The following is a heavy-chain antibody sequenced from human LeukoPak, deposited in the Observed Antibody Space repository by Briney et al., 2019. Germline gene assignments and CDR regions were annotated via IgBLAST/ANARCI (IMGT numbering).Heavy chain of an antibody. J-gene: IGHJ4*02. V-gene: IGHV3-30*18. CDR1: GFTFSIYS. CDR3: AKILYYYGSGSYLPFDY. Sequence: GGSLRLSCAASGFTFSIYSMNWVRQAPGKGLEWVAVISYDGSNKYYADSVKGRFTISRDNSKNTLYLQMNSLRAEDTAVYYCAKILYYYGSGSYLPFDYWGQGTLVTVSS. D-gene: IGHD3-10*01. CDR2: ISYDGSNK.